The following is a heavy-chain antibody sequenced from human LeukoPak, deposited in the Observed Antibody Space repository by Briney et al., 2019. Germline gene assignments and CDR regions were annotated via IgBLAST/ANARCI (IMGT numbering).Heavy chain of an antibody. CDR1: GFTFSSYA. D-gene: IGHD4-17*01. J-gene: IGHJ4*02. V-gene: IGHV3-30*04. Sequence: PGGSLRLSCAASGFTFSSYAMHWVRQAPGKGLEWVAVISYDGSNKYYADSVRGRLTISRDNSKNTLYLQMNSLRAEGTAVYYCARAGRADGDYHYFEYWGQGTLVTVSS. CDR3: ARAGRADGDYHYFEY. CDR2: ISYDGSNK.